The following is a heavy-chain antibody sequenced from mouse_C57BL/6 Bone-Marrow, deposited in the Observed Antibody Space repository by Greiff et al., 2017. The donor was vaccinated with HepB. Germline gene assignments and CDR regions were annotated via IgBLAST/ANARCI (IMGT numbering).Heavy chain of an antibody. CDR3: ARSVYDYDGAY. D-gene: IGHD2-4*01. V-gene: IGHV1-61*01. CDR2: IYPSDSET. Sequence: QVQLQQPGAELVRPGSSVKLSCKASGYTFTSYWMDWVKQRPGQGLEWIGNIYPSDSETHYNQKFKDKATLTVDKSSSTAYMQLSSLTSEDSAVYYCARSVYDYDGAYWGQGTLVTVSA. J-gene: IGHJ3*01. CDR1: GYTFTSYW.